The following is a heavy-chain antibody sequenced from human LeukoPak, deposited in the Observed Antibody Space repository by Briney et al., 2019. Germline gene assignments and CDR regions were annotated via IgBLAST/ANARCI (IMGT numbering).Heavy chain of an antibody. J-gene: IGHJ4*02. D-gene: IGHD6-19*01. Sequence: ASVKVSCKASGYTFTSYDINWVRQATGQGLEWMGWMNPNSGNTGYAQKFRGRVTVTRNTSISTAYMELSSLRSEDTAVYYCARGGIAVAASSDYWGQGTLVTVSS. CDR2: MNPNSGNT. V-gene: IGHV1-8*01. CDR1: GYTFTSYD. CDR3: ARGGIAVAASSDY.